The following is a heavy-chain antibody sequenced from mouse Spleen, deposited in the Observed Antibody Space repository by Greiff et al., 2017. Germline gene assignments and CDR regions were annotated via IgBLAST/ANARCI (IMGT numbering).Heavy chain of an antibody. CDR2: ISNLAYSI. D-gene: IGHD2-5*01. V-gene: IGHV5-15*01. J-gene: IGHJ4*01. CDR3: ARHSNYDAMDY. CDR1: GFTFSDYG. Sequence: EVQGVESGGGLVKPGGSLKLSCAASGFTFSDYGMAWVRQAPGKGPEWVAFISNLAYSIYYADTVTGRFTISRGNAKNTLYLEMSSLRSEDTAMYYCARHSNYDAMDYWGQGTSVTVSS.